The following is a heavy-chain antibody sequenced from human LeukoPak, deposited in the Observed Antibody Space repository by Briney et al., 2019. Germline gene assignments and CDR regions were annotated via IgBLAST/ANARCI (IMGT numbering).Heavy chain of an antibody. V-gene: IGHV1-8*02. CDR3: ARGHRGSPFY. CDR1: GGTFSSYT. D-gene: IGHD2-15*01. Sequence: AASVKVSCKASGGTFSSYTISWVRQATGQGLEWMGWMNPNSGLTGYAQKFEGRVTMTRSTSISTAYMELSSLESEDTAVYYCARGHRGSPFYWGRGTLVTVSS. J-gene: IGHJ4*02. CDR2: MNPNSGLT.